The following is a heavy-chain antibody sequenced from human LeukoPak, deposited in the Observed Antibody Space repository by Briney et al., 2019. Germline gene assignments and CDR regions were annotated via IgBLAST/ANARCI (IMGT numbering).Heavy chain of an antibody. CDR2: ISNNGGYT. V-gene: IGHV3-23*01. J-gene: IGHJ4*02. D-gene: IGHD2-15*01. Sequence: GGSLRLSCTATGFTFAVFGMAWVRQAPGKGLEWVSAISNNGGYTYYADSVQGRFTISRDNSKSTLCLQMNSLRAEDTAVYYCAKQLGYCSDGSCYFPYWGQGTLVTVSS. CDR1: GFTFAVFG. CDR3: AKQLGYCSDGSCYFPY.